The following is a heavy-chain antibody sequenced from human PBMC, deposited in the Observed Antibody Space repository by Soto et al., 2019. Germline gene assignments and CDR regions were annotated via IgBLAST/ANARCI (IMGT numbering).Heavy chain of an antibody. CDR1: GFTFSSYA. J-gene: IGHJ3*02. CDR3: ARGGSNRYYYDSSGAFDI. D-gene: IGHD3-22*01. V-gene: IGHV3-30-3*01. CDR2: ISYGGSNK. Sequence: LRLSCAASGFTFSSYAMHWVRQAPGKGLEWVAVISYGGSNKYYADSVKGRFTISRDNSKNTLYLQMNSLRAEDTAVYYCARGGSNRYYYDSSGAFDIWGQGTMVTVSS.